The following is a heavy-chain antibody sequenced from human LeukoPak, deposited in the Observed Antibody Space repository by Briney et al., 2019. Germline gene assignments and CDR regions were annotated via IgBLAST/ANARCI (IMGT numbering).Heavy chain of an antibody. V-gene: IGHV3-49*04. CDR2: IRSKAYGGTT. CDR3: TRDYDIGWFDP. Sequence: GGSLRLSCAASGFTFSNAWMSWVRQAPGKGLEWVGFIRSKAYGGTTEYAASVKGRFTISRDDSKSIAYLQMNSLKTEDTAVYYCTRDYDIGWFDPWGQGTLVTVSS. J-gene: IGHJ5*02. D-gene: IGHD3-9*01. CDR1: GFTFSNAW.